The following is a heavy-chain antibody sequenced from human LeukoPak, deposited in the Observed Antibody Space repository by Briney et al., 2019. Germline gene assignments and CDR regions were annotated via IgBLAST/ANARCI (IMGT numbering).Heavy chain of an antibody. CDR2: IRYDGSNK. J-gene: IGHJ3*02. CDR1: GFNFSSYG. D-gene: IGHD3-22*01. CDR3: AKDRVRVYYYDSSGPYDAFDI. Sequence: PGGSLRLSCAASGFNFSSYGMHWVRQAPGKGLEWVAFIRYDGSNKYYADSVKGRFTISRDNSKNTLYLQMNSLRAEDTAVYYCAKDRVRVYYYDSSGPYDAFDIWGQGTMVTVSS. V-gene: IGHV3-30*02.